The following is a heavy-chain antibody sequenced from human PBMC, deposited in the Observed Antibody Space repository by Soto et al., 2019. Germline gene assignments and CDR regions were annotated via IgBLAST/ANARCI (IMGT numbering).Heavy chain of an antibody. J-gene: IGHJ4*02. V-gene: IGHV1-46*03. CDR2: INPSGGST. CDR3: ARDLRSRWFGELFWYFDY. CDR1: GYTFTSYC. Sequence: GSSVKVSCKASGYTFTSYCMHWVRQAPGQGLEWMGIINPSGGSTSYAQKFQGRVTMTRDTSTSTVYMELSSLRSEDTAVYYCARDLRSRWFGELFWYFDYWGQGTLVTVSS. D-gene: IGHD3-10*01.